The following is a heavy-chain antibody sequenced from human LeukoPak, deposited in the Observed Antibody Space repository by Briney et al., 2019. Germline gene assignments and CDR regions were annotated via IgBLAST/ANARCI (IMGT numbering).Heavy chain of an antibody. CDR2: IIPIFGTA. J-gene: IGHJ4*02. Sequence: SVKVSCEASGGTFSSYAISWVRQAPGQGLEWMGGIIPIFGTANYAQKFQGRVTITTDESTSTAYMELSSLRSEDTAVYYCAIVAAAGQGPFDYWGQGTLVTVSS. CDR1: GGTFSSYA. V-gene: IGHV1-69*05. CDR3: AIVAAAGQGPFDY. D-gene: IGHD6-13*01.